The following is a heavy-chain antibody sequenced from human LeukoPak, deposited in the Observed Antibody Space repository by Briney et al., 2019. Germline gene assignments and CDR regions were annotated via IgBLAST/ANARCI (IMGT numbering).Heavy chain of an antibody. D-gene: IGHD5-24*01. V-gene: IGHV3-23*03. CDR2: IASGGSST. CDR3: ATKMARGGFDI. CDR1: GFTVSNNY. J-gene: IGHJ3*02. Sequence: GGSLRLSCAASGFTVSNNYMNWVRQAPGKGLEWVSLIASGGSSTYYADSVQGRFSISRDNSKNTLCLQMTSLRAEDTALYYCATKMARGGFDIWGQGTMVTVSS.